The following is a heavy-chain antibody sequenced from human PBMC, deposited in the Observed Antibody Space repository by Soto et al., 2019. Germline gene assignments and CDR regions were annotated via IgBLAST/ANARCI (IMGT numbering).Heavy chain of an antibody. CDR2: VYYSGTT. D-gene: IGHD3-10*01. CDR1: GGSISSNNFY. V-gene: IGHV4-39*01. CDR3: ATHYYGSGTFGSDSALDV. J-gene: IGHJ6*02. Sequence: QLQLQESGPGLVKPSETLSLTCSVSGGSISSNNFYWGWIRQPPGKGLEWSGAVYYSGTTYYNPSLESRVTISIDTSDNQFSLKLSSVTAADTAVYYCATHYYGSGTFGSDSALDVWGQGTTVTVSS.